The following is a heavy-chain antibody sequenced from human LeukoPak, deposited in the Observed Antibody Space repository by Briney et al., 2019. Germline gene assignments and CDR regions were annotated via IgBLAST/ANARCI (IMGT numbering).Heavy chain of an antibody. CDR2: ISGGGGTT. Sequence: PGGSLRLSCAASGFTFSSYAMSWVRQAPGKGLEWVASISGGGGTTYYADSVKGRFTISRDNSKSTLYLQVNSLRAEDPALYDCANDLGYCSSTTCYGFDYWGQGTLVTVSS. V-gene: IGHV3-23*01. D-gene: IGHD2-2*01. CDR3: ANDLGYCSSTTCYGFDY. CDR1: GFTFSSYA. J-gene: IGHJ4*02.